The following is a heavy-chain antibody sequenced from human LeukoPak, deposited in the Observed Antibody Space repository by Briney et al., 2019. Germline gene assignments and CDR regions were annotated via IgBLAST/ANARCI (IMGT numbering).Heavy chain of an antibody. D-gene: IGHD1-26*01. Sequence: SETLSLTCTVSGASINFNNHHWAWIRQSPGTGLEWIANIEYNGYTYYNPSLVSRVTISVDTSKNQFSLRLTSLTAADTAVYYCARYSPSLGWFDPWGQGTLATVSS. V-gene: IGHV4-39*07. CDR3: ARYSPSLGWFDP. CDR1: GASINFNNHH. CDR2: IEYNGYT. J-gene: IGHJ5*02.